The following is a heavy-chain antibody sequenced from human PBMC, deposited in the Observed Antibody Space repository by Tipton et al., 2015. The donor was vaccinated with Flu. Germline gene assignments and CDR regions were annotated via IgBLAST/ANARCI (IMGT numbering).Heavy chain of an antibody. D-gene: IGHD3-16*01. Sequence: LSLTCAVSGYSISSGYYWGWIRQPPGKGLEWIGSIYHSGSTYYNPSLKSRVTISVDTSKNQFSLKLSSVTAADTAVYYCARADTDYDYVTGCFDYWGQGTLVTVSS. J-gene: IGHJ4*02. CDR2: IYHSGST. CDR1: GYSISSGYY. CDR3: ARADTDYDYVTGCFDY. V-gene: IGHV4-38-2*01.